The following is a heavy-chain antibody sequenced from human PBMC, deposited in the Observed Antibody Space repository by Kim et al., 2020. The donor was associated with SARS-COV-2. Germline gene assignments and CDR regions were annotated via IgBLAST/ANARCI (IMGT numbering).Heavy chain of an antibody. CDR3: TTYPVGANHAFDI. CDR1: GFTFSNAW. J-gene: IGHJ3*02. V-gene: IGHV3-15*01. D-gene: IGHD1-26*01. CDR2: IKSKTDGGTT. Sequence: GGSLRLSCAASGFTFSNAWMSWVRQAPGKGLEWVGRIKSKTDGGTTDYAAPVKGRFTISRDDSKNTLYLQMNSLKTEDTAVYYCTTYPVGANHAFDIWGQGTMVTVSS.